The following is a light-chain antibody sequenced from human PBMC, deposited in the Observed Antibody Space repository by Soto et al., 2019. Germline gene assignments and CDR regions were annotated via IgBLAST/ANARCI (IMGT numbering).Light chain of an antibody. CDR1: QSVTSMY. CDR2: XXX. V-gene: IGKV3-20*01. CDR3: QQYGTSPIT. J-gene: IGKJ5*01. Sequence: EIVLTQSPGTLSLSPGERATLSCRTSQSVTSMYLAFYXQKPGRXXXXLXXXXXNXXTGXXEXFSGSGSGTDFTLTISSLEPEDFAVYYCQQYGTSPITFGQGTRLEIK.